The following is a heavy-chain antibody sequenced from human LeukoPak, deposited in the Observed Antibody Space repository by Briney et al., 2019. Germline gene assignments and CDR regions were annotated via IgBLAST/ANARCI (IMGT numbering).Heavy chain of an antibody. CDR3: ARMVVVVPAANYYYGMDV. CDR1: GGSISSYY. V-gene: IGHV4-59*01. D-gene: IGHD2-2*01. J-gene: IGHJ6*02. Sequence: PSETLSLTCTVSGGSISSYYWSWIRQPPGKGLEWNGYIYYSGSTNYNPSLKSRVTISVDTSKNQFSLKLSSVTAADTAVYYCARMVVVVPAANYYYGMDVWGQGTTVTVSS. CDR2: IYYSGST.